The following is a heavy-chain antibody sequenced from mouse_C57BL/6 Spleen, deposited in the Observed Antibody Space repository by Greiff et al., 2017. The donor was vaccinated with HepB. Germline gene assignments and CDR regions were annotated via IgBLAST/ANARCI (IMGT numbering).Heavy chain of an antibody. CDR2: IYPGDGDT. D-gene: IGHD4-1*01. J-gene: IGHJ3*01. Sequence: VQLQQSGPELVKPGASVQISCKASGYAFSSSWMNWVKQRPGKGLEWIGRIYPGDGDTNYNGKFKGKATLTADKSSRTAYMQISSLKSEDSAVYFGARGANWDGAWCAYWGQGTLVTVSA. CDR3: ARGANWDGAWCAY. V-gene: IGHV1-82*01. CDR1: GYAFSSSW.